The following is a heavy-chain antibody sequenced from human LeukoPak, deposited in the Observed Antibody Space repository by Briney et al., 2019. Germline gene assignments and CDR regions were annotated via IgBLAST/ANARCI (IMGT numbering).Heavy chain of an antibody. V-gene: IGHV4-61*01. CDR3: AREWADGYYDY. D-gene: IGHD5-24*01. J-gene: IGHJ4*02. CDR2: IYYTGTT. CDR1: GGSISSSSYY. Sequence: PSETLSLTCTVSGGSISSSSYYWSWIRQPPGKELEWIGYIYYTGTTNYNPSLKSRVTISVDTSKNQFSLKLSSVTAADTAVYYCAREWADGYYDYWGQGTLVTVSS.